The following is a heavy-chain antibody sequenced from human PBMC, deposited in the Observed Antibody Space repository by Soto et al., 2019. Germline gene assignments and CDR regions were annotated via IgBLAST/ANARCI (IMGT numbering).Heavy chain of an antibody. D-gene: IGHD4-17*01. CDR3: AKLRWPLPYYMDV. CDR1: GFTFSSYA. J-gene: IGHJ6*03. Sequence: EVQLLESGGGLVQPGGSLRLSCAASGFTFSSYAMSWVRQAPGKGLEWVSAISGSGGSTYYADSVKGRFTISRDNSKNTLYLQMNSLRAEDTAVYYCAKLRWPLPYYMDVCVKRTTVTVSS. CDR2: ISGSGGST. V-gene: IGHV3-23*01.